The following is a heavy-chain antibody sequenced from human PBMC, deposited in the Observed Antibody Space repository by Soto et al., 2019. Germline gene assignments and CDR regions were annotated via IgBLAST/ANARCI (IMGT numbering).Heavy chain of an antibody. CDR1: GYTCTSYG. Sequence: QVQLVQSGAEVKKPGASVKVSCKASGYTCTSYGISVVRQAPGQGFEWMVWISAYNGNTNYAQKLQSRVTMTTDTSTSTAYMELRSLRSDDTAVYYCARSYFSLYSSGWFPLGYWGQGTLVTVSS. J-gene: IGHJ4*02. CDR3: ARSYFSLYSSGWFPLGY. V-gene: IGHV1-18*01. D-gene: IGHD6-19*01. CDR2: ISAYNGNT.